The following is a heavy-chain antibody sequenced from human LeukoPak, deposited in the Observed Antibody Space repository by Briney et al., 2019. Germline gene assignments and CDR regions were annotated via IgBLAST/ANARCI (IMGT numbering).Heavy chain of an antibody. CDR2: ISAGGST. CDR3: AKRPAAVRGVIPYLDY. V-gene: IGHV3-23*01. CDR1: GFMFSSFS. J-gene: IGHJ4*02. D-gene: IGHD3-10*02. Sequence: GGSLRLSCAVSGFMFSSFSMSWVRHVPGKGLEWVSTISAGGSTYYADSVKGWFIISRDNSKNTLFLQMNSLRAEDTAIYYCAKRPAAVRGVIPYLDYWGQGTLVTVSS.